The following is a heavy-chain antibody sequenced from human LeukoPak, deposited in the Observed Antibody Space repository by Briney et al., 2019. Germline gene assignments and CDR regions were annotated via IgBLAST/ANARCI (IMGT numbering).Heavy chain of an antibody. D-gene: IGHD4-23*01. J-gene: IGHJ4*02. V-gene: IGHV1-2*02. CDR2: INPNSGGT. CDR1: GYTFTGYY. CDR3: AAEKGDHGGNPGDYYFDY. Sequence: GASVKVSCKASGYTFTGYYMHWVRQAPGQGLEWMGWINPNSGGTNYAQKFQGRVTMTRDTSISTAYMELSRLRSDDTAVYYCAAEKGDHGGNPGDYYFDYWGQGTLVTVSS.